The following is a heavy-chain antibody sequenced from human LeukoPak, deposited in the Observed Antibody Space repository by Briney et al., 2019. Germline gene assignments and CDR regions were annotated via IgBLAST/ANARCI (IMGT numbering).Heavy chain of an antibody. CDR3: ARDRREAVAAYYYYYYMDV. Sequence: SETLSLTCAVYGGSFSGYYWSWIRQPPGKGLEWIGEINHSGSTNYNPSLKSRVTISVDTSKNQFSLKLSSVTAADTAVYYCARDRREAVAAYYYYYYMDVWGKGTTVTVSS. J-gene: IGHJ6*03. V-gene: IGHV4-34*01. CDR1: GGSFSGYY. CDR2: INHSGST. D-gene: IGHD6-19*01.